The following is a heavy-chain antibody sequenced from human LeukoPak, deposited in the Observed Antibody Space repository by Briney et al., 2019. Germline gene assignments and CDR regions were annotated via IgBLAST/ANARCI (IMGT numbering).Heavy chain of an antibody. CDR3: AKGPRGRYFDWLLPT. V-gene: IGHV3-53*01. CDR2: IYSGGST. Sequence: PGGSLRLSCAASGFTVSSNYMSWVRQAPGKGLEWVSVIYSGGSTSYADSVKGRFTISRDNSKNTLYLQMNSLRAEDTAVYYCAKGPRGRYFDWLLPTWGQGTLVTVSS. CDR1: GFTVSSNY. D-gene: IGHD3-9*01. J-gene: IGHJ4*02.